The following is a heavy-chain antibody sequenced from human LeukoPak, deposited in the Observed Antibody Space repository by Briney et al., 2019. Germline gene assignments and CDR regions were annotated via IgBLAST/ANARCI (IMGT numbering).Heavy chain of an antibody. CDR2: IIPIFGTA. D-gene: IGHD5-18*01. Sequence: ASVKVSCKTSGGTFSNYAISWVRQAPGQGLEWMGRIIPIFGTANYAQKSQGRVTINADEFTSIVYMELYSLTSEDTAVYYCARDRGYSYAKKSSYYYYMDVWGKGTTVTISS. V-gene: IGHV1-69*13. CDR1: GGTFSNYA. J-gene: IGHJ6*03. CDR3: ARDRGYSYAKKSSYYYYMDV.